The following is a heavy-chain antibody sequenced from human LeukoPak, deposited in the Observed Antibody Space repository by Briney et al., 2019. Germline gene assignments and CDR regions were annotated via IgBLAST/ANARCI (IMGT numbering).Heavy chain of an antibody. CDR2: ISWNSGSI. Sequence: GGSLRLSCAASGFTFDDYAMHWVRQAPGKGLEWVSGISWNSGSIGYADSVKGRFTISRDNSKNTLYLQMNSLRAEDTAVYYCAKDLPNYYDRQFDYWGQGTLVTVSS. V-gene: IGHV3-9*01. CDR3: AKDLPNYYDRQFDY. D-gene: IGHD3-22*01. CDR1: GFTFDDYA. J-gene: IGHJ4*02.